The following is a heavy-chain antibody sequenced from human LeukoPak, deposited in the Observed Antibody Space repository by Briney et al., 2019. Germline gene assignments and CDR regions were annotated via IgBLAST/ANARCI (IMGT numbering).Heavy chain of an antibody. CDR3: ARVPGIAVAGTPSPPRYYGMDV. CDR2: IYHSGST. CDR1: GGFHSSSNW. D-gene: IGHD6-19*01. J-gene: IGHJ6*02. Sequence: SGTLSLTCAVSGGFHSSSNWWSWVRQPPGKGLEWIGEIYHSGSTNYNPSLKSRVTISVDKSKNQFSLKLSSVTAADTAVYYCARVPGIAVAGTPSPPRYYGMDVWGQGTTVTVSS. V-gene: IGHV4-4*02.